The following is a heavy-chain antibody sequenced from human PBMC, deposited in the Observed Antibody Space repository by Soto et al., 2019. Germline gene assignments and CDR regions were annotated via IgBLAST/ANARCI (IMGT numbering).Heavy chain of an antibody. CDR3: AKKQDAFDI. J-gene: IGHJ3*02. Sequence: SQTLSLTCAISGDSVSSNSAVWNWIRQSPSRGLEWLGRTYYRSKWYNDYAESVKSRITINPDTSKNQFSLQLNSVTPEDTAVYYCAKKQDAFDIWGQGTMVTVSS. CDR2: TYYRSKWYN. D-gene: IGHD6-13*01. V-gene: IGHV6-1*01. CDR1: GDSVSSNSAV.